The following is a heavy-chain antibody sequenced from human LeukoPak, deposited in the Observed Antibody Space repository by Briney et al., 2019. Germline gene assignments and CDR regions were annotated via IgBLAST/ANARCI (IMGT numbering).Heavy chain of an antibody. CDR3: ARVDQDWFDP. V-gene: IGHV3-21*01. Sequence: GGSLRLSCAASGFTFSSYSMNWVRQAPGKGLEWVSSISRSRSYIYYADSVKGRFTISRDNAKNSLYLQMNSLRAEDTAVHYCARVDQDWFDPWGQETLVTVSS. J-gene: IGHJ5*02. CDR2: ISRSRSYI. CDR1: GFTFSSYS.